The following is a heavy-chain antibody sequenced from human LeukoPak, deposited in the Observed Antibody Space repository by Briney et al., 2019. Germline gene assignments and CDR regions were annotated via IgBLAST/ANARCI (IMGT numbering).Heavy chain of an antibody. D-gene: IGHD4-17*01. Sequence: SETLSLTCTVSGGSISSSSYYWGWIRQPPGKGLEWIGSIYYSGSTYYNPSLKSRVTISVDTSKNQFSLKLSSVTAADTAVYYCARVRGHDYGSNWFDPWGQGTLVTVSS. J-gene: IGHJ5*02. CDR2: IYYSGST. V-gene: IGHV4-39*07. CDR3: ARVRGHDYGSNWFDP. CDR1: GGSISSSSYY.